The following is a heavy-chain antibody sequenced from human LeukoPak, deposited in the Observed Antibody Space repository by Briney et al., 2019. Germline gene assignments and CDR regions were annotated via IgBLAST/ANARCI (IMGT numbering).Heavy chain of an antibody. Sequence: ASVKVSCKASGYTFAGYYIHWVRQAPGQGLEWMGWIKPSSGGTNYAQNFQGRVTMTRDTSINTAYMELSRLRSDDTAVYYCARDLMVRGPMDVWGKGTTVTVTS. V-gene: IGHV1-2*02. CDR3: ARDLMVRGPMDV. CDR2: IKPSSGGT. J-gene: IGHJ6*03. CDR1: GYTFAGYY. D-gene: IGHD3-10*01.